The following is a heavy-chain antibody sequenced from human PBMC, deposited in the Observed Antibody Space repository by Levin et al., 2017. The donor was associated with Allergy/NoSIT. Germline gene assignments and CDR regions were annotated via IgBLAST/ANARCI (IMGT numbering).Heavy chain of an antibody. V-gene: IGHV3-72*01. J-gene: IGHJ3*02. CDR2: SRNKVNSYTT. D-gene: IGHD6-13*01. CDR1: GFTFSDHY. CDR3: VRSWGSSRPDACDI. Sequence: GESLKISCATSGFTFSDHYMEWVRQAPGKGLEWVGRSRNKVNSYTTEYAASVKGRFTISRADSKSSLYLQMNGLKTEDTAIYYCVRSWGSSRPDACDIWGQGTVVIVSS.